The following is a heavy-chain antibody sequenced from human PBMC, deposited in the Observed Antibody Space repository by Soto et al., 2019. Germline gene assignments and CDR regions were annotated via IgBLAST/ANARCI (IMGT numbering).Heavy chain of an antibody. J-gene: IGHJ4*01. CDR3: ARVVKAGDYGDYGRYYFDY. CDR2: ISAYSGNT. Sequence: QVQLVQSGAEVKKPGASVKVSCKASGYTFTTYGITWVRQAPGQGLEWMGRISAYSGNTNYAQKLQGRLTVTTDTSTNTAYMDLRSLRSDDTAVYYCARVVKAGDYGDYGRYYFDYWGHGTLVNVSS. D-gene: IGHD4-17*01. V-gene: IGHV1-18*04. CDR1: GYTFTTYG.